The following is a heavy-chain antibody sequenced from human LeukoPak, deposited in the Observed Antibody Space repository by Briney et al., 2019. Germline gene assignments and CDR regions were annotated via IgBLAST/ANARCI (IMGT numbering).Heavy chain of an antibody. J-gene: IGHJ4*02. V-gene: IGHV3-33*01. Sequence: GGSLRLSCVASGFTFSNYGMHWVRQAPGKGREWVALIRYDGSKKDYADSVKGRFTISRDNSQNTLHLQMNRLRDEGTALYYCARTGDPERFDYWGRGTLVTVPS. D-gene: IGHD1-1*01. CDR3: ARTGDPERFDY. CDR1: GFTFSNYG. CDR2: IRYDGSKK.